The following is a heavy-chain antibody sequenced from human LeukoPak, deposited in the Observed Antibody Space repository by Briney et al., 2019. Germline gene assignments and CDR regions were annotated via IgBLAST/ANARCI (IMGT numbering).Heavy chain of an antibody. CDR3: ARLDHGGAFDI. CDR1: GFRFSDYG. CDR2: ISSDGSDK. Sequence: PGGSLRLSCAVSGFRFSDYGLHWVRQAPGKGLEWVTVISSDGSDKDYADSVKGRFTISRDNSKNTVHPQMTSLRREDTAVYYCARLDHGGAFDIWGQGTMVTV. D-gene: IGHD1-1*01. J-gene: IGHJ3*02. V-gene: IGHV3-30-3*01.